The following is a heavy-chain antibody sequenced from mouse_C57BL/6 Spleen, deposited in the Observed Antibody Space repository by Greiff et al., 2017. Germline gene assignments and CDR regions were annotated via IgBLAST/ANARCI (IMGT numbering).Heavy chain of an antibody. J-gene: IGHJ4*01. CDR2: IHPNSGST. CDR3: ARLRGSSSPYYAMDY. Sequence: QVQLQQPGAELVKPGASVKLSCKASGYTFTSYWMHWVKQRPGQGLEWIGMIHPNSGSTNYNEKFKSKATLTVDKSSSTAYMQLSSLTSEDSAVYYCARLRGSSSPYYAMDYWGQGTSVTVSS. D-gene: IGHD1-1*01. CDR1: GYTFTSYW. V-gene: IGHV1-64*01.